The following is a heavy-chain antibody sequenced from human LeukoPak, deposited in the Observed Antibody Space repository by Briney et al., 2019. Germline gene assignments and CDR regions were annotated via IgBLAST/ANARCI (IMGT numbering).Heavy chain of an antibody. D-gene: IGHD5-18*01. CDR3: ARGYSYGSDYYYGMDV. CDR1: GGTFSSYA. J-gene: IGHJ6*02. Sequence: SVKVSCKASGGTFSSYAISWVRQAPGQGLEWMGRIIPILGIANYAQKFQGRVTITADKSTSTAYMELSSLRSEDTAVYYCARGYSYGSDYYYGMDVWGQGTTVTVSS. V-gene: IGHV1-69*04. CDR2: IIPILGIA.